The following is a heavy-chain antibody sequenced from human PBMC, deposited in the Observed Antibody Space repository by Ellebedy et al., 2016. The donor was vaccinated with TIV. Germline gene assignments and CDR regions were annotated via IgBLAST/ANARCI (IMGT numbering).Heavy chain of an antibody. CDR2: ITESGGNT. Sequence: GESLKISCTASGFTFSSYTMNWVRQAPGKGLEWVSSITESGGNTYYADSVKGRFTISRDNSKDTLFLQMNRLRAEDTAIYFCARDPVGVGPAFDVWGQGTMVTVSS. CDR3: ARDPVGVGPAFDV. J-gene: IGHJ3*01. CDR1: GFTFSSYT. V-gene: IGHV3-23*01. D-gene: IGHD4-23*01.